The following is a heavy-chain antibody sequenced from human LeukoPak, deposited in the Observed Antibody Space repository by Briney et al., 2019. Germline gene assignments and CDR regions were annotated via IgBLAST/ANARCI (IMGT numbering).Heavy chain of an antibody. CDR2: INGRGGST. J-gene: IGHJ6*03. D-gene: IGHD6-19*01. CDR1: GFTFSNYA. CDR3: ARLSRSLGWQYYYYYMDV. Sequence: PGGSLRLSCAASGFTFSNYAMSWVRQAPGKGLEWVSSINGRGGSTYYADSVKGRFTISRDNAKNSLYLQMNSLRAEDTAVYYCARLSRSLGWQYYYYYMDVWGKGTTVTISS. V-gene: IGHV3-23*01.